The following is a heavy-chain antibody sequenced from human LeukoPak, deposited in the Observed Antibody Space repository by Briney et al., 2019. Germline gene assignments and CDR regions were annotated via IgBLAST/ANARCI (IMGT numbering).Heavy chain of an antibody. Sequence: GGTLRLSCAASGFTFNTYGMGWVRQAPGKGLEWVSGINDNAGTSTWYADSVKGRFTISRDNAKNSLYLQMNSLRAEDTALYYCARDKEIGKEGYYDSSGFSLLGYYYYYMDVWGKGTTVTVSS. V-gene: IGHV3-20*04. CDR2: INDNAGTST. J-gene: IGHJ6*03. CDR3: ARDKEIGKEGYYDSSGFSLLGYYYYYMDV. D-gene: IGHD3-22*01. CDR1: GFTFNTYG.